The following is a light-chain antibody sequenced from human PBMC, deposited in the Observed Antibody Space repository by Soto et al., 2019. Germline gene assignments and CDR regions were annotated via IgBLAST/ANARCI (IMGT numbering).Light chain of an antibody. CDR3: QQSYSTPIT. J-gene: IGKJ5*01. CDR2: KAS. CDR1: QSISSW. V-gene: IGKV1-5*03. Sequence: DIQMTQSPSILSASVGDRVTITCRASQSISSWLAWYQQKPGKAPNLLIHKASHLESGVPSRFSGSGSGTEFTLTISSLQPEDFATYYCQQSYSTPITFGQGTRLEIK.